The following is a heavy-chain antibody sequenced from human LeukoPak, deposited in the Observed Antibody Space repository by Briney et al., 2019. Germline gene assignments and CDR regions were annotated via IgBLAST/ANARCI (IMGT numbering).Heavy chain of an antibody. CDR2: INHSGST. D-gene: IGHD3-16*02. CDR3: ARGRDYVWGSYRQYFQH. CDR1: GGSFSGYY. V-gene: IGHV4-34*01. J-gene: IGHJ1*01. Sequence: SETLSLTCAVYGGSFSGYYWSWIRQPPGKGLEWIGEINHSGSTNYNPSLKSRVTISVDTSRNQFSLKLSSVTAADTAVYYCARGRDYVWGSYRQYFQHWGQGTLVTVSS.